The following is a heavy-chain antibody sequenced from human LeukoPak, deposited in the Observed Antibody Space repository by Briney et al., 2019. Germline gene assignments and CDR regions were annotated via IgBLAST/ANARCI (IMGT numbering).Heavy chain of an antibody. CDR1: GGSISSYY. CDR3: ARDRHEVRGVIYPHYYYYYMDV. CDR2: IYYSGST. D-gene: IGHD3-10*01. V-gene: IGHV4-59*01. J-gene: IGHJ6*03. Sequence: KPSETLSLTCTVSGGSISSYYWSWIRQPPGKGLEWIGYIYYSGSTNYNPSLKSRVTISVDTSKNQFSLKLSSVTAADTAVYYCARDRHEVRGVIYPHYYYYYMDVWGKGTTVTVSS.